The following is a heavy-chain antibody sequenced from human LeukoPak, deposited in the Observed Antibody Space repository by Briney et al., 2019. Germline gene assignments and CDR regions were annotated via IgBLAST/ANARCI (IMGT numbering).Heavy chain of an antibody. D-gene: IGHD6-19*01. CDR3: AKVAYSSGWYFDL. CDR2: ISYDGSNK. CDR1: GFTFSSYG. V-gene: IGHV3-30*18. Sequence: GGSLRLSCAASGFTFSSYGMHWVRQAPGKGLEWVAVISYDGSNKYYADSVKGRFTISRDNSKNTLYLQMNSLRAEDTAVYYCAKVAYSSGWYFDLWGRGTLVTVSS. J-gene: IGHJ2*01.